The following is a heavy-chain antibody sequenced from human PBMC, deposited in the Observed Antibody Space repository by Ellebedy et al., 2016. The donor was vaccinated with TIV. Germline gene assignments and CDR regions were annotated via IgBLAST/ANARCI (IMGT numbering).Heavy chain of an antibody. D-gene: IGHD2-2*02. CDR2: IRGSGVIT. Sequence: GESLKISXAASGFTFSSYAMSWVHQAPGKGLEWVSAIRGSGVITYYADSVKGRFTISRDNSKNTLYLQMNSLRAEDTAVYYCAKDPGYCSSTSCYRYFQHWGQGTLVTVSS. V-gene: IGHV3-23*01. CDR3: AKDPGYCSSTSCYRYFQH. CDR1: GFTFSSYA. J-gene: IGHJ1*01.